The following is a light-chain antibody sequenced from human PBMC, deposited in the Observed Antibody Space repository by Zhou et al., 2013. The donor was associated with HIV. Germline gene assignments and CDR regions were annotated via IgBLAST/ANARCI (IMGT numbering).Light chain of an antibody. V-gene: IGKV3-20*01. CDR1: HSVNSDY. Sequence: VLTQSPDTLSLSPGERATLSCRASHSVNSDYLDWYQQKPGQPPRLLMYGTFNRAAGFPDRFSGSHSGTEFTLTISRLGPEDSAVYYCQQYSDSLITFGQGTRLEIK. CDR2: GTF. CDR3: QQYSDSLIT. J-gene: IGKJ5*01.